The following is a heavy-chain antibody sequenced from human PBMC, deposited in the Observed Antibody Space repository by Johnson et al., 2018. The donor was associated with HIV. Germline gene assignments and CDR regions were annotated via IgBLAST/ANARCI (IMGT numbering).Heavy chain of an antibody. J-gene: IGHJ3*02. CDR2: ISGSGDSA. CDR3: AKQGEAYAFDI. Sequence: VQLMESGGGLVQPGGSLRLSCAASGFTFSSYAMSCVRQAPGKGLEWVSAISGSGDSAYYTDSVKGRFTISRDNSKNTLYLQMNSLRAEDTAVYYCAKQGEAYAFDIWGQGTMVTVSS. CDR1: GFTFSSYA. V-gene: IGHV3-23*01. D-gene: IGHD3-16*01.